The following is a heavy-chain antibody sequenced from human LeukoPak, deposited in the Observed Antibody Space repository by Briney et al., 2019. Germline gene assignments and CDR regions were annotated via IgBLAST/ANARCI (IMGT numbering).Heavy chain of an antibody. Sequence: GASVKVSCKASGNTITSYYMHWVRQAPGQGLEWMGIINPSGGSQSYAQKFRGRVTMTRDTSTSTVYMELSSLRSEDTAVYYCARSYNEFYGMNVWGRGTTVTVSS. V-gene: IGHV1-46*01. J-gene: IGHJ6*02. CDR2: INPSGGSQ. CDR3: ARSYNEFYGMNV. CDR1: GNTITSYY. D-gene: IGHD5-24*01.